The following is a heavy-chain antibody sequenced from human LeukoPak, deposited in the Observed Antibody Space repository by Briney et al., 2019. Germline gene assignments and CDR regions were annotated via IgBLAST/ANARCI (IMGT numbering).Heavy chain of an antibody. CDR3: ASSIVYCSSTSCYFN. J-gene: IGHJ4*02. Sequence: ASVTVSCKASGYTFTGYFMHWVRQAPGQGLDWMGWINPNSGGTNYAQKFQGRVTMTRDPSISTAYMVLSRLRSDDTAVYYCASSIVYCSSTSCYFNWGQGTLVTVSS. CDR1: GYTFTGYF. V-gene: IGHV1-2*02. CDR2: INPNSGGT. D-gene: IGHD2-2*01.